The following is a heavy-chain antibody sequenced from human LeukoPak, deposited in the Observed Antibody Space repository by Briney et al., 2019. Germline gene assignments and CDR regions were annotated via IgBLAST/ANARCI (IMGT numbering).Heavy chain of an antibody. CDR1: GFTFSSYA. D-gene: IGHD5-12*01. CDR3: AKGDVVTAIFPLDY. Sequence: GSLRLSCAASGFTFSSYAMSWVRQAPGKGLEWVSGISGSGGTTYYADSVQGRFTISRDNSKKTLFLQMSSLRAEDTAVYYCAKGDVVTAIFPLDYWGQGTLVIVSS. CDR2: ISGSGGTT. J-gene: IGHJ4*02. V-gene: IGHV3-23*01.